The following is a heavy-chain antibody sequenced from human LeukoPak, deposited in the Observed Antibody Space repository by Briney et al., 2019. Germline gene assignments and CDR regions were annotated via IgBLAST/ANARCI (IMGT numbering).Heavy chain of an antibody. J-gene: IGHJ6*04. V-gene: IGHV3-7*01. CDR2: IKRDGSEK. CDR3: ARDQEWELMPLDV. D-gene: IGHD1-26*01. Sequence: GGSLRLSCAASGFTFSSYWMSWVRQAPGKGLEWVANIKRDGSEKYYVDSVKGRFTISRDNAKNSLYLQMNSLRAEDTAVYYCARDQEWELMPLDVWGKGTTVTVSS. CDR1: GFTFSSYW.